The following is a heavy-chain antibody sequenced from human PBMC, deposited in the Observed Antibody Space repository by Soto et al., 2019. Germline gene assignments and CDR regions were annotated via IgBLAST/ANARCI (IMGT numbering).Heavy chain of an antibody. CDR2: MNPKSDYT. CDR1: GYTFTNYK. J-gene: IGHJ4*02. Sequence: QVQLVQSGAEVKKPRTSVRISSKTSGYTFTNYKINWVRQAAGQGLEWMGWMNPKSDYTGSARKFQGRVTLTRDNSMTTAYMELRSLRSDDTAVYYCARVMGSVDYWGQGTLVTVSS. V-gene: IGHV1-8*01. D-gene: IGHD1-26*01. CDR3: ARVMGSVDY.